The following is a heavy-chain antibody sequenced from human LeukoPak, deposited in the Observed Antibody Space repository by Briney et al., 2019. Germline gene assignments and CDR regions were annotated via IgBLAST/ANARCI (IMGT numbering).Heavy chain of an antibody. CDR2: TNGDGESS. Sequence: PGGSLRLSSAASGLTIKNFAMSWVPHAPGKGLEWLAVTNGDGESSHYADSVRGHFVISTDNSKSTSFLHMNRLRAEDTAVYYCTIDLRTGFSSGWHLDYWGQGTLVTVSS. D-gene: IGHD6-19*01. V-gene: IGHV3-23*01. CDR1: GLTIKNFA. J-gene: IGHJ4*02. CDR3: TIDLRTGFSSGWHLDY.